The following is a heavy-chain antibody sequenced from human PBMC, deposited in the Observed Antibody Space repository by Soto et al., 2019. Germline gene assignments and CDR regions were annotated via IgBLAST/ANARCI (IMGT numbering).Heavy chain of an antibody. D-gene: IGHD2-8*01. V-gene: IGHV4-59*01. CDR1: GGSIRSSR. J-gene: IGHJ5*02. CDR2: IYYSGNT. Sequence: PSESLSLTCTVSGGSIRSSRWSWIRQPPGKGLKWIGYIYYSGNTNYNPSLKSRVTISVDTSKNQFSLKLTSVTAADTAVYYCATVYRPASLTAWFDPWGQGTLVTVSS. CDR3: ATVYRPASLTAWFDP.